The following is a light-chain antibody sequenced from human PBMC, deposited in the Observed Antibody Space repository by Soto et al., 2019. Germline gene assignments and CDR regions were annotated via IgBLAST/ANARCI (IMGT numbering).Light chain of an antibody. J-gene: IGKJ1*01. CDR3: QQFHSFPWT. Sequence: DIQMTQSPSTLSASVGDRVTITCRASQSIHRWLAWYQQKPGKAPKLLIYDASSLQSGVPSRFSGSGSGTEFTLTVSSLQPDDFATFYCQQFHSFPWTFGQGTKVEI. CDR1: QSIHRW. V-gene: IGKV1-5*01. CDR2: DAS.